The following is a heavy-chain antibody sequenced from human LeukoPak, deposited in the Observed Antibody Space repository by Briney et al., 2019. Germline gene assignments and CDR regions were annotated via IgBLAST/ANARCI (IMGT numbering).Heavy chain of an antibody. J-gene: IGHJ4*02. CDR1: VYTFTSYC. D-gene: IGHD3-16*02. CDR3: ASYYVWGSYRLDY. V-gene: IGHV1-18*01. CDR2: ISAYNGNT. Sequence: ATVSVSCKASVYTFTSYCISWVRPAPPEGLEWMGWISAYNGNTNYAQKLQGRVTMTTDTTTSTAFMERRSLRSDDSALYYCASYYVWGSYRLDYWGQGALVTVSS.